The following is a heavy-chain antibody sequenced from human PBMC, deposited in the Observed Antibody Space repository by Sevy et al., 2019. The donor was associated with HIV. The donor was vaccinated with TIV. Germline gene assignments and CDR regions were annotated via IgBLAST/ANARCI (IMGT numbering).Heavy chain of an antibody. D-gene: IGHD4-17*01. CDR3: ARDLPPSATTVAHFDY. V-gene: IGHV3-48*03. Sequence: GGSLRLSCTASGFPFSSYEMNWVRQAPGKGLEWVSYITNSGSTKYYSDSVKGRFTISRDNAKNSLYLQMNKLRAEDTAVYYCARDLPPSATTVAHFDYWGRGTLVTVSS. J-gene: IGHJ4*02. CDR1: GFPFSSYE. CDR2: ITNSGSTK.